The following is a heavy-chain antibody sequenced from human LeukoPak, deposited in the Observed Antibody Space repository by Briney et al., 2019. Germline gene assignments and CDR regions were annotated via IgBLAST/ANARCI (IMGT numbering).Heavy chain of an antibody. Sequence: SETLSLTCTVSGGSISSYYWGWIRQPPGKGLEWIGYNYYSGSTNYNPSLKSRVTISVDTSMNQFSLKLSSVTAADTAVYSCARPATPYYDFWSGYYSDYWYFDLWGRGTLVTVSS. D-gene: IGHD3-3*01. CDR2: NYYSGST. CDR1: GGSISSYY. CDR3: ARPATPYYDFWSGYYSDYWYFDL. J-gene: IGHJ2*01. V-gene: IGHV4-59*01.